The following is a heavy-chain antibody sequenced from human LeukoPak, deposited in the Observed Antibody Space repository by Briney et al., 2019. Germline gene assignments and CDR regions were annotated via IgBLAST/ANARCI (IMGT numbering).Heavy chain of an antibody. CDR2: IYSSGST. Sequence: SETLSLTCTVSGASISGSGYYWGWIRQPPGKGLEWIGSIYSSGSTYYNASLQSRVTISIETSKNQISLKLSSVTAADTAVYYCARILRVSVVPAAPDYWGQGTLVTVSS. V-gene: IGHV4-39*07. CDR3: ARILRVSVVPAAPDY. D-gene: IGHD2-2*01. CDR1: GASISGSGYY. J-gene: IGHJ4*02.